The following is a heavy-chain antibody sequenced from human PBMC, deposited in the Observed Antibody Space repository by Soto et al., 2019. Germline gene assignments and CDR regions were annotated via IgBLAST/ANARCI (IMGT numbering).Heavy chain of an antibody. CDR2: IYYSVST. J-gene: IGHJ4*02. CDR3: ARDEYGAERAFDY. CDR1: GGSISSGGYY. Sequence: TLSLTCTVSGGSISSGGYYWSWIRQHPGKGLEWIGYIYYSVSTYYNPSLKSRVTISVDTSKNQFSLKLSSVTAADTAVYYCARDEYGAERAFDYWGQGTLVTVSS. D-gene: IGHD4-17*01. V-gene: IGHV4-31*03.